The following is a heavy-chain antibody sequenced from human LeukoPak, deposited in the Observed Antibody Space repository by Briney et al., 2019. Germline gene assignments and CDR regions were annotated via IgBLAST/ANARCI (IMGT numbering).Heavy chain of an antibody. Sequence: ASVKVSCKASVYTCTSYYNHWVRLAQRQGLEWMGWINPNSGGTNYAQKFQGRVTMTRDTSISTAYMELSRLRSDDTAVYYCAREDGSSWPNFDYWGQGTLVTVSS. V-gene: IGHV1-2*02. J-gene: IGHJ4*02. CDR3: AREDGSSWPNFDY. CDR2: INPNSGGT. D-gene: IGHD6-13*01. CDR1: VYTCTSYY.